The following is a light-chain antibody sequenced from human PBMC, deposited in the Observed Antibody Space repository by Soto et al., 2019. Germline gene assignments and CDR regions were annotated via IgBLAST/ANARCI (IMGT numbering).Light chain of an antibody. CDR2: GAS. J-gene: IGKJ1*01. CDR3: QQYGSSPRT. V-gene: IGKV3-20*01. Sequence: EIVLTQSPGALSLSPGKRPTLSCGASQSVSSSYLAWYQQKPGQAPRLLIYGASTRATGIPDRFSGSGSGTDFTLTISRLEPEDFAMYYCQQYGSSPRTFGQGTKVEIK. CDR1: QSVSSSY.